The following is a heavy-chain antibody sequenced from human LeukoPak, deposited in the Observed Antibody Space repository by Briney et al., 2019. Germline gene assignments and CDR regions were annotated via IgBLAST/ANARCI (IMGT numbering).Heavy chain of an antibody. J-gene: IGHJ4*02. Sequence: SGTLSLTCTVSGGSISSYYWSWIRQPPGKGLEWIGNIYYSGTTNYNPSLKSRVTISIDTSKKQFSLKLSSVTAADTAVYYCARDRYDSSGYYSDYWGQGTLVTVSS. V-gene: IGHV4-59*01. CDR3: ARDRYDSSGYYSDY. D-gene: IGHD3-22*01. CDR2: IYYSGTT. CDR1: GGSISSYY.